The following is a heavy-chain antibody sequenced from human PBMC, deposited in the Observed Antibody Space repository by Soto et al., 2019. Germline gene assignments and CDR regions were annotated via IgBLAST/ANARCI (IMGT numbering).Heavy chain of an antibody. J-gene: IGHJ4*02. D-gene: IGHD6-19*01. CDR3: ARGGLFPDY. Sequence: QLQLQESGSGLVKPSQTLSLTCAVSGGSISSGGYSWSWIRQPPGKGLEWIGYISHSGSTYYNPSLKTRGTISVDRSKNQCSLKLSSVPAADTAVYYCARGGLFPDYWGQGTLVTVSS. V-gene: IGHV4-30-2*01. CDR1: GGSISSGGYS. CDR2: ISHSGST.